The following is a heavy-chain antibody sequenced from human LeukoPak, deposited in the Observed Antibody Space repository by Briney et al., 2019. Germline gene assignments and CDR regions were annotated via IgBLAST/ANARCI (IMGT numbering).Heavy chain of an antibody. D-gene: IGHD3-22*01. Sequence: PGGSLRLSCAASGFTFISYWVGWVRQDPGKGLVWVSRISSDESSTSYADSVKGRFTISIDNAKNPLYLQMNSLRAEDTALYYCARGGHHYHSSDYYRGTIFEYWRQGTLVTVSS. J-gene: IGHJ4*02. CDR3: ARGGHHYHSSDYYRGTIFEY. V-gene: IGHV3-74*01. CDR1: GFTFISYW. CDR2: ISSDESST.